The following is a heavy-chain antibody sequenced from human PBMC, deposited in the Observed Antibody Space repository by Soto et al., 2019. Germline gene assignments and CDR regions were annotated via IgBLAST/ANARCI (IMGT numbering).Heavy chain of an antibody. Sequence: PSETLSLTCTVSGGSISSGYYFCTWIRQLPGKGLEWIGYISYSGSTQYNPSLKSRVTMSVDTSENQFSLKLSSVTAADTAVYYCARESDWPRGYFESWGQGALVT. D-gene: IGHD2-21*01. CDR3: ARESDWPRGYFES. CDR1: GGSISSGYYF. V-gene: IGHV4-31*03. J-gene: IGHJ4*02. CDR2: ISYSGST.